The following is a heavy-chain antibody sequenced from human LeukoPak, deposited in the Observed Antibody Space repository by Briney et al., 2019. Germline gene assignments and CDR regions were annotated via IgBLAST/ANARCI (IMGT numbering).Heavy chain of an antibody. CDR2: INHSGST. V-gene: IGHV4-34*01. CDR1: GGSFSGYY. J-gene: IGHJ4*02. Sequence: SETLSLTCAVYGGSFSGYYWSWIRQPPGKGLEWIGEINHSGSTNYNPSLKSRVTISVDTSKNQFSLKLSSVTAADTAVYYCARGRIYSGYDSPLGYWGQGTLVTVSS. D-gene: IGHD5-12*01. CDR3: ARGRIYSGYDSPLGY.